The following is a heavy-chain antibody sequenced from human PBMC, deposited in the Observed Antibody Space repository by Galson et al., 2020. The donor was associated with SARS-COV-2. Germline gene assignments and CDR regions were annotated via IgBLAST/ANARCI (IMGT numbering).Heavy chain of an antibody. V-gene: IGHV4-38-2*02. J-gene: IGHJ6*02. CDR2: LYHSGST. CDR1: GYSISSGYY. D-gene: IGHD3-3*01. Sequence: ASETLSLTCTVSGYSISSGYYWGWIRQPPGKGLEWIGSLYHSGSTYYNPYLKSRVTISVDTSKNQFSLKLSSVTAADTAVYYCARELSRFLYYYGMDVWGQGTTVTVSS. CDR3: ARELSRFLYYYGMDV.